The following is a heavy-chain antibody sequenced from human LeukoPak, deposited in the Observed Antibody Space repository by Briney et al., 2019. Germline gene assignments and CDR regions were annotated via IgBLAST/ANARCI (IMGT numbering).Heavy chain of an antibody. J-gene: IGHJ6*03. CDR3: ARVVPQNDFWSGYHPESYYYYYMDV. CDR1: GGSISSYY. CDR2: IYYSGST. D-gene: IGHD3-3*01. Sequence: SETLSLTCTVSGGSISSYYWSWIRQPPGKGLEWIGYIYYSGSTNYNPSLKSRVTISVDTSKNQFSLKLSSVTAADTAVYYCARVVPQNDFWSGYHPESYYYYYMDVWGKGTTVTVSS. V-gene: IGHV4-59*01.